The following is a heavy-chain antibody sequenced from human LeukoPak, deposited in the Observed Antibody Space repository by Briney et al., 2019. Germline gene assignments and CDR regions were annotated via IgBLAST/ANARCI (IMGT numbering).Heavy chain of an antibody. CDR1: GYTFTDYY. CDR2: INSNSGGT. D-gene: IGHD2/OR15-2a*01. CDR3: VRQISSY. J-gene: IGHJ4*02. V-gene: IGHV1-2*02. Sequence: GASVKVSCKASGYTFTDYYIHWVRQAPGQRLEWMGWINSNSGGTNYAQKFQGRVTMTRDTSISTAYIELSRPTSDDTAVYYCVRQISSYWGQGTLVTVSS.